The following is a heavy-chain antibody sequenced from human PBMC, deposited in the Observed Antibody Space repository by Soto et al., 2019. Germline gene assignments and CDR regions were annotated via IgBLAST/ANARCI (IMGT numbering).Heavy chain of an antibody. J-gene: IGHJ6*02. CDR2: ISAYNGNT. CDR3: ARWDGDYVYYYGMDV. D-gene: IGHD4-17*01. V-gene: IGHV1-18*01. Sequence: QVQLVQSGAEVKKPGASVKVSCKASGYTFTSYGISWVRQAPGQGLEWMGWISAYNGNTNYAQKLQGRVTMTTDTSTSTAHMELRSLRSDDTAVYYCARWDGDYVYYYGMDVWGQGTTVTVSS. CDR1: GYTFTSYG.